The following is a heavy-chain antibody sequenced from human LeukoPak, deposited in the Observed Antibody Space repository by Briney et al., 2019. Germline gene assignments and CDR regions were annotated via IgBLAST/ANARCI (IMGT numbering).Heavy chain of an antibody. J-gene: IGHJ6*03. V-gene: IGHV4-59*01. CDR3: ARRRNYYGSGSYQNYMDV. D-gene: IGHD3-10*01. Sequence: PSETLSLTCTVPGGSISNYYWSWIRQPPGKGLEWIVYIYYSGNTNCNPSLKSRVTISVDTSKNQFSLKLGSVTAADTAVYYCARRRNYYGSGSYQNYMDVWGKGTTVTVSS. CDR1: GGSISNYY. CDR2: IYYSGNT.